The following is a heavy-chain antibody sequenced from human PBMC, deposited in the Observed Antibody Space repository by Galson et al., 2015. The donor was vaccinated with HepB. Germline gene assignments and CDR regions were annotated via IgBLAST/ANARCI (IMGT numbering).Heavy chain of an antibody. D-gene: IGHD3-22*01. J-gene: IGHJ4*02. Sequence: SVKVSCKASGYTFTSYGVSWVRQAPGQGLEWMGWISTYNGNTNYAQKLQGRLTMTTDTSTSTAYMEVRSLRSADTAVYYCARSDYDTSGYFSRHVDYWGQGTLVTVSS. CDR2: ISTYNGNT. V-gene: IGHV1-18*04. CDR1: GYTFTSYG. CDR3: ARSDYDTSGYFSRHVDY.